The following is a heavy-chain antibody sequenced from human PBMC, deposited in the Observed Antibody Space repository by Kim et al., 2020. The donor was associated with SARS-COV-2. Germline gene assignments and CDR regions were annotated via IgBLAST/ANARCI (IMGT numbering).Heavy chain of an antibody. Sequence: GGSLRLSCAASGFSVSTNDMSWVRQAPGKGLEWVATIFGSGATYFADSAKGRFTISRDNSKNTLYLQMNSLRAEDTAAYHCARKLLWFGDNGMDVWGQGTPGPLSS. V-gene: IGHV3-53*01. CDR3: ARKLLWFGDNGMDV. J-gene: IGHJ6*02. CDR2: IFGSGAT. D-gene: IGHD3-10*01. CDR1: GFSVSTND.